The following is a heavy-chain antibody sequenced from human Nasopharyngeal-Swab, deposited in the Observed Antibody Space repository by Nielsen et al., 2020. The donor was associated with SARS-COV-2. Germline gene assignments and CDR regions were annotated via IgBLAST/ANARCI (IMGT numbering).Heavy chain of an antibody. CDR1: GGTFSSYA. Sequence: SVKVSCKASGGTFSSYAISWVRQDPGQGLEGMGRIIPILGLANYAQKFQGRVTITADKSTSTAYMELSSLRSEDTAVYYCARGEILEWFPNYYYYGMDVWGQGTTVTVSS. CDR2: IIPILGLA. CDR3: ARGEILEWFPNYYYYGMDV. J-gene: IGHJ6*02. V-gene: IGHV1-69*04. D-gene: IGHD3-3*01.